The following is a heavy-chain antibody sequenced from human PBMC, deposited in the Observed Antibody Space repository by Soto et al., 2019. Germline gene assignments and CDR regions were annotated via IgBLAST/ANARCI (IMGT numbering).Heavy chain of an antibody. J-gene: IGHJ4*02. V-gene: IGHV3-48*02. CDR2: ISSSSSTI. CDR3: ARGMYYYDSSGWAY. D-gene: IGHD3-22*01. Sequence: GGSLRLSCAASGFTFSSYSMNWVRQAPGKGLEWVSYISSSSSTIYYADSVKGRFTISRDNAKSSLYLQMNSLRDEDTAVYYCARGMYYYDSSGWAYWGQGTLVTVSS. CDR1: GFTFSSYS.